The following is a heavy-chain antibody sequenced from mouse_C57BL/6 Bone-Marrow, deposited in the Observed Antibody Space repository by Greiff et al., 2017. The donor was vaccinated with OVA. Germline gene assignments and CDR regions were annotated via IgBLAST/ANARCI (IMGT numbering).Heavy chain of an antibody. CDR1: GYTFTDYE. J-gene: IGHJ3*01. Sequence: VQVVESGAELVRPGASVTLSCKASGYTFTDYEMHWVKQTPVHGLEWIGAIDPETGGTAYNQKFKGKAILTADKSSSTAYMELRSLTSEDSAVYYCTRGVLRSAWFAYWGQGTLVTVSA. CDR3: TRGVLRSAWFAY. CDR2: IDPETGGT. V-gene: IGHV1-15*01. D-gene: IGHD1-1*01.